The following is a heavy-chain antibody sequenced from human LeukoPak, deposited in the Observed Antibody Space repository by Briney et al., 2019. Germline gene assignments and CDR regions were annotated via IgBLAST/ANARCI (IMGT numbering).Heavy chain of an antibody. Sequence: HPGGSLRLSCAASGFTFRNYAMSWVRQTPGKGLEWVSAIGGSGGGTYYADSVKGRFTISRDNSKNSLYLQMNSLRDEDTAVYYCARVGWGRYGVDFDYWGQGTLVTVSS. V-gene: IGHV3-23*01. CDR1: GFTFRNYA. J-gene: IGHJ4*02. CDR2: IGGSGGGT. CDR3: ARVGWGRYGVDFDY. D-gene: IGHD3-16*01.